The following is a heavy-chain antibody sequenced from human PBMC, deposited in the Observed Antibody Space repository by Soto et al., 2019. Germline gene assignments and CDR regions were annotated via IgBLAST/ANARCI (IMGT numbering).Heavy chain of an antibody. CDR2: INHSGST. Sequence: QVQLQQWGAGLLKPSETLSLTCAVYGGSFSGYYWSWIRQPPGKGLEWIGEINHSGSTNYNPSLKGRGTISVDTYKNQFSLKLSSVSAADTAVYYCAREGGPREGGYYFDYWGQGTLVTVSS. V-gene: IGHV4-34*01. D-gene: IGHD2-15*01. J-gene: IGHJ4*02. CDR1: GGSFSGYY. CDR3: AREGGPREGGYYFDY.